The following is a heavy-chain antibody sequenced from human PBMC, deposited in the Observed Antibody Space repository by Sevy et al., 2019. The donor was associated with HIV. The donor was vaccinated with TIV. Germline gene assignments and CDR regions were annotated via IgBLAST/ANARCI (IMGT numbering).Heavy chain of an antibody. V-gene: IGHV3-15*01. CDR2: IKSKSEGGTT. CDR1: GFTFSNAW. CDR3: NNNRGYCIGCVCGEYFDS. D-gene: IGHD2-8*02. Sequence: GGSLRLSCGASGFTFSNAWMTWVRQAPGKGLEWVGRIKSKSEGGTTDNAAPVKGRFTILREDSKNKPYLQMNSLKSNDTAVYYCNNNRGYCIGCVCGEYFDSWGQGTLVTVSS. J-gene: IGHJ4*02.